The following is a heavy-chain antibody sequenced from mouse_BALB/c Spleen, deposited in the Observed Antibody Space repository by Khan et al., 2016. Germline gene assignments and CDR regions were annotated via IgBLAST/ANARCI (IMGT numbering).Heavy chain of an antibody. CDR1: GYSITSDYT. D-gene: IGHD1-2*01. J-gene: IGHJ2*01. CDR2: ISYSGST. CDR3: AVIHYYGYFDY. V-gene: IGHV3-2*02. Sequence: VQLKESGPGLVKPSQSLSLTCTVTGYSITSDYTWNWIRQIPGNKLEWMGFISYSGSTSYNPSLKSRISITRDTSKNQFFLQLNSVTTEDTATYFCAVIHYYGYFDYWGQGTTFTVSS.